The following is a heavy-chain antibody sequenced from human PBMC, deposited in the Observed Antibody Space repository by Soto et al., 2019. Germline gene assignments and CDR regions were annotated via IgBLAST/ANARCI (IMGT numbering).Heavy chain of an antibody. Sequence: QVQVVESGGGVVQPGRSLRLSCAASGFTFSSYGMHWVRQATGKGLEWVAVIYYDGSNKYYADSVKGRFTISRDNSKNTLYLQMNSLRAEDTAVYYCAREGYGEFDYWGQGTLVNVSS. CDR2: IYYDGSNK. CDR3: AREGYGEFDY. CDR1: GFTFSSYG. V-gene: IGHV3-33*01. J-gene: IGHJ4*02. D-gene: IGHD5-12*01.